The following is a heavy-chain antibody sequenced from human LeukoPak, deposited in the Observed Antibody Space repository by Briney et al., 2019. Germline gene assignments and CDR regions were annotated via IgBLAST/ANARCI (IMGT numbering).Heavy chain of an antibody. D-gene: IGHD5-24*01. CDR3: ASRRDGDVNPFDC. Sequence: SETLSLTCAVYGGSYSGYYWSWIRQPPGKGLEWIGEIDHSGSTNYNTSLKSRVIISVDTSKNQFSLNVNSVTAADTALYYCASRRDGDVNPFDCCGQGTQVTVSS. CDR2: IDHSGST. J-gene: IGHJ4*02. V-gene: IGHV4-34*01. CDR1: GGSYSGYY.